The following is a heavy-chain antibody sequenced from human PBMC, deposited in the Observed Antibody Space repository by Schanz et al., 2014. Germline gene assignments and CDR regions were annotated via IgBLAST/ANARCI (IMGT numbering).Heavy chain of an antibody. CDR3: ARDGEAAAGWDY. D-gene: IGHD6-13*01. V-gene: IGHV1-69*08. J-gene: IGHJ4*02. CDR2: IIPILDKT. CDR1: GGTFSSYT. Sequence: QVQLVQSGAEVMKPGSSVKVSCKASGGTFSSYTINWVRQAPGQGLEWMGRIIPILDKTNYAQKFQGRVTMTADKSTSTVYMELSSLRSEDTAVYYCARDGEAAAGWDYWGQGTLVTVSS.